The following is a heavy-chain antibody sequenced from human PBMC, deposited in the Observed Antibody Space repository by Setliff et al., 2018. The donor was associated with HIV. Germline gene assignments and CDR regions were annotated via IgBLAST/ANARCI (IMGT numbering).Heavy chain of an antibody. CDR2: INTHSGYT. CDR1: GYTFNNYG. D-gene: IGHD5-12*01. Sequence: ASVKVSCKASGYTFNNYGISWVRQAPGQGLEGMGWINTHSGYTNYAQNVQGRVTVTRDTSTSTAYMELRSLKSDDPAVYYCARGKTWLRFLDYWGKGTLVTVSS. J-gene: IGHJ4*02. V-gene: IGHV1-18*01. CDR3: ARGKTWLRFLDY.